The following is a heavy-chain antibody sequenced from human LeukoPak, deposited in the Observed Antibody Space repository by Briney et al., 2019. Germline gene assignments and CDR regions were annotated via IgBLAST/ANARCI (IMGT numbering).Heavy chain of an antibody. J-gene: IGHJ3*02. D-gene: IGHD1-26*01. Sequence: SETLSLTCVVSGGSINNNKWWSWVRQPPGKGLEWIGEIYQSGSTNYNPSLKSRVTISVDTSKNQFSLKLSSVTAADTAVYYCAREGGSFIVGATTGNHDAFDIWGQGTMVTVSS. CDR2: IYQSGST. CDR3: AREGGSFIVGATTGNHDAFDI. CDR1: GGSINNNKW. V-gene: IGHV4-4*02.